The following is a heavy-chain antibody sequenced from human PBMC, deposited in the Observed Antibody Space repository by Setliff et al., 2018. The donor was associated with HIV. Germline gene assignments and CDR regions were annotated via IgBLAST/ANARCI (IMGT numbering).Heavy chain of an antibody. Sequence: GGSLRLSCEASGFTFSSYWMHWVRQAPGKGLEWVSGIIDDSNSTTYAHAVKGRFTISRDNAKNTLFLQMNRLRVEDTAVYYCARGRLRTMINPGPTAEYFQHWGQGSLVTVSS. CDR1: GFTFSSYW. D-gene: IGHD3-22*01. CDR2: IIDDSNST. CDR3: ARGRLRTMINPGPTAEYFQH. V-gene: IGHV3-74*03. J-gene: IGHJ1*01.